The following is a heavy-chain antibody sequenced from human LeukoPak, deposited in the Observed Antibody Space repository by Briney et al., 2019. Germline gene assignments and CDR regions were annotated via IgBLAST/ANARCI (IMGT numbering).Heavy chain of an antibody. CDR1: GFTFSSYW. J-gene: IGHJ4*02. V-gene: IGHV3-7*01. Sequence: GGSLRLSCAASGFTFSSYWMSWVRQAPGKGLGWVANIKQDGSEKYYVDSVKGRFTISRDNAKNSLYLQMNSLRAEDTAVYYCASASYDFWSGYYPNSPTHFDYWGQGTLVTVSS. D-gene: IGHD3-3*01. CDR3: ASASYDFWSGYYPNSPTHFDY. CDR2: IKQDGSEK.